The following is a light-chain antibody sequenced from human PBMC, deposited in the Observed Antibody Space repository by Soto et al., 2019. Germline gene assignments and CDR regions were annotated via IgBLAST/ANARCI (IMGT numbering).Light chain of an antibody. CDR2: DVS. V-gene: IGLV2-14*03. CDR1: SSDVGGYNY. Sequence: QSALTQPASVSGSPGQPITVSCTGTSSDVGGYNYVSWYQQHPGKAPKLLIYDVSDRPSGISNRFSGSKSGDSASLTISGLRAEDEADYYCSSFTSSSTEVFGTGTKLIVL. CDR3: SSFTSSSTEV. J-gene: IGLJ1*01.